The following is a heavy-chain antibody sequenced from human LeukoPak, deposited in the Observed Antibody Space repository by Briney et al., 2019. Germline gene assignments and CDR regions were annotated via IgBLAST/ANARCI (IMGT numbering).Heavy chain of an antibody. CDR3: ARGLYLGVVTYYYYYYGMDV. D-gene: IGHD3-3*01. V-gene: IGHV4-59*01. Sequence: SETLSLTCTVSGGSIRSYYWSWIRQPPGKGLEWIGYIYYSGSTNYNPSLKSRVTISVDTSKNQFSLKLSSVTAADTAVYYCARGLYLGVVTYYYYYYGMDVWGQGTTVTVSS. CDR2: IYYSGST. CDR1: GGSIRSYY. J-gene: IGHJ6*02.